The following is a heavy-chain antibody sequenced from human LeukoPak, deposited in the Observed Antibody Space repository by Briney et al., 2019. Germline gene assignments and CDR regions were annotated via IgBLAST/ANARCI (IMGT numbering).Heavy chain of an antibody. V-gene: IGHV3-30-3*01. CDR3: ARSDSSGYYHPAFDY. CDR2: ISYDGSNK. CDR1: GFTFSSYA. Sequence: PGRSLRLSCAASGFTFSSYAMHWVRQAPGKGLEWVAVISYDGSNKYYADSVKGRFTISRDNSKNTLYLQMNGLRAEDTAVYYCARSDSSGYYHPAFDYWGQGTLVTVSS. J-gene: IGHJ4*02. D-gene: IGHD3-22*01.